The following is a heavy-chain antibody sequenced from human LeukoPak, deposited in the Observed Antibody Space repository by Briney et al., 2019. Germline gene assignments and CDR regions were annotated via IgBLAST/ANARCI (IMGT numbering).Heavy chain of an antibody. V-gene: IGHV4-31*03. CDR2: IYYSGST. J-gene: IGHJ6*03. D-gene: IGHD6-13*01. CDR3: ARAGPPRYSSSWYLVPLYMDV. Sequence: SQTLSLTCTVSGGSISSGGYYWSWIRQHPGKGLEWIGYIYYSGSTYYNPSLKSRVTISVDTSKNQFSLKLSSVTAADTAVYYCARAGPPRYSSSWYLVPLYMDVWGKGTTVTVSS. CDR1: GGSISSGGYY.